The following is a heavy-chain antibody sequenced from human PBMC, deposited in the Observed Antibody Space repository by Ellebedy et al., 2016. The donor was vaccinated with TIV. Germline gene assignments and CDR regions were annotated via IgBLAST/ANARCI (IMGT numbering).Heavy chain of an antibody. D-gene: IGHD1-14*01. CDR3: AREEAVSNAFDI. J-gene: IGHJ3*02. V-gene: IGHV3-11*05. Sequence: GESLKISXAASGFTFSDYYMSWIRQAPGKGLEWVSYISSSSSYTNYADSVKGRFTISRDNAKNSLYLQMNSLRAEDTAVYYCAREEAVSNAFDIWGQGTMVTVSS. CDR2: ISSSSSYT. CDR1: GFTFSDYY.